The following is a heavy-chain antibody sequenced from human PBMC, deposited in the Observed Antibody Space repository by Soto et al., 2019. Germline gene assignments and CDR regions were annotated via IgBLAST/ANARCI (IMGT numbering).Heavy chain of an antibody. V-gene: IGHV4-59*01. Sequence: SETLSLTCTVSGGSISSYYWSWIRQPPGKGLEWIGYIYYSGSTNYNPSLKSRVTISVDTSKNQFSLKLSSVTAADTAVYYCARVGPQLRVGWFDPWGQGTLVTVSS. J-gene: IGHJ5*02. D-gene: IGHD2-2*01. CDR2: IYYSGST. CDR1: GGSISSYY. CDR3: ARVGPQLRVGWFDP.